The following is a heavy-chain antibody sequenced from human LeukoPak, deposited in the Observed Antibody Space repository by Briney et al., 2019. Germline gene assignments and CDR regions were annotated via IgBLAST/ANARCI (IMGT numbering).Heavy chain of an antibody. V-gene: IGHV5-51*01. CDR3: AKSNRGDGYNYWFDP. D-gene: IGHD5-24*01. Sequence: GQSLKISCKASGYSFNDYWIGWVRQMPAKGLEWMGIIYPGDSDTRYSPSFEAQVTISSDKSITTAYLQWSSLKASDTALYYCAKSNRGDGYNYWFDPWGQGTLVTVSS. CDR1: GYSFNDYW. J-gene: IGHJ5*02. CDR2: IYPGDSDT.